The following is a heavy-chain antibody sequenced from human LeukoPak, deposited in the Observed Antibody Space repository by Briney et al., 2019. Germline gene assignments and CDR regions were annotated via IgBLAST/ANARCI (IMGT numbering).Heavy chain of an antibody. Sequence: GSLRLSCAASGFTFTNYAMSWVRQAPGKGLEWVSAISGSGVSTYYADSVKGRFTLSRDNSKNTLYLQMDSLRGEDTAIYYCAKNGRNYFASGSFPALQYWGQGTLITVSS. J-gene: IGHJ4*02. V-gene: IGHV3-23*01. D-gene: IGHD3-10*01. CDR3: AKNGRNYFASGSFPALQY. CDR1: GFTFTNYA. CDR2: ISGSGVST.